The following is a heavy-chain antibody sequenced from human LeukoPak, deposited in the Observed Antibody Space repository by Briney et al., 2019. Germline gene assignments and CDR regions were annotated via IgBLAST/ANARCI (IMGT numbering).Heavy chain of an antibody. CDR2: MNPISGNT. CDR3: ARRGYSYAVGYYFMDV. J-gene: IGHJ6*03. D-gene: IGHD5-18*01. V-gene: IGHV1-8*02. Sequence: ASVKVSCKASGYTFTSYGISWVRQATGQGLEWMGWMNPISGNTGHAQKFQGRVTMTRDTSISTAYMELSSLRSEDTAVYYCARRGYSYAVGYYFMDVWGKGTTVTVSS. CDR1: GYTFTSYG.